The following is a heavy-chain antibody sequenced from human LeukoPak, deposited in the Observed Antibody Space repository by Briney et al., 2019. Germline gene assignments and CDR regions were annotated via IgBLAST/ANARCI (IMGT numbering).Heavy chain of an antibody. J-gene: IGHJ6*03. CDR2: IYTSGST. CDR1: GGSISSGSYY. Sequence: SQTLSLTCTVSGGSISSGSYYWSWIRQPAGKGLEWIGRIYTSGSTNYNPSLKSRVTISVDTSKNQFSLKLSSVTAADTAVYYCARLLRFLEWLDMDVWGKGTTVTVSS. CDR3: ARLLRFLEWLDMDV. D-gene: IGHD3-3*01. V-gene: IGHV4-61*02.